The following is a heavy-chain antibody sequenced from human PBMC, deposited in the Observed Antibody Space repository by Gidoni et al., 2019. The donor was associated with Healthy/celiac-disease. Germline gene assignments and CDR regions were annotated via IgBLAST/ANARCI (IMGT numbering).Heavy chain of an antibody. CDR2: FYPGDSDT. D-gene: IGHD2-21*02. CDR3: ARSVGYCGGDCYAEYDP. J-gene: IGHJ5*02. Sequence: EVQLVQSGAEVTKPGESLKISCTVSGYSFTSYWIGWVRQMPGKRLEWMGIFYPGDSDTRYSPSFQGQVTISADKSISTAYLQWSSLKASDTAMYYCARSVGYCGGDCYAEYDPWGQGTLVTVSS. CDR1: GYSFTSYW. V-gene: IGHV5-51*01.